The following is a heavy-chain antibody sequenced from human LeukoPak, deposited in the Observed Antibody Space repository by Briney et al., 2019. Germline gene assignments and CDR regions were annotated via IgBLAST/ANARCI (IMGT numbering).Heavy chain of an antibody. CDR3: ARGRRYCSSTSCYLNYYYYYMDV. Sequence: GGSLRLSCAASGFTFSSYWMSWVRQAPGKGLEWVANIKQDGSEKYYVDSVKGRFTISRDNAKNSLYLQMNSLRAEDTAVYYCARGRRYCSSTSCYLNYYYYYMDVWGKGTTVTVSS. D-gene: IGHD2-2*01. V-gene: IGHV3-7*01. J-gene: IGHJ6*03. CDR2: IKQDGSEK. CDR1: GFTFSSYW.